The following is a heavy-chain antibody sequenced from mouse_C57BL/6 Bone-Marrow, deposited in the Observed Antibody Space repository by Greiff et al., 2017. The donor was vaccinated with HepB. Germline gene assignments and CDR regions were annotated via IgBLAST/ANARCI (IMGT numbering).Heavy chain of an antibody. J-gene: IGHJ1*03. CDR2: IRNKANNHAT. Sequence: EVKLVESGGGLVQPGGSMKLSCAASGFTFSDAWMDWVRQSPEKGLEWVAEIRNKANNHATYYAESVKGRFTISRDESKSSVYLQMNSLRAEDTGIYYCTRGYGSSYWYFDVWGTGTTVTVSS. V-gene: IGHV6-6*01. CDR1: GFTFSDAW. D-gene: IGHD1-1*01. CDR3: TRGYGSSYWYFDV.